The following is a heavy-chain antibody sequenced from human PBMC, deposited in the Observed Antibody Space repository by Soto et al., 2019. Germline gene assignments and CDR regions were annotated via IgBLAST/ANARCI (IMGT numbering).Heavy chain of an antibody. V-gene: IGHV1-2*04. CDR3: ARGPASGSFDY. CDR2: INPSSGDT. J-gene: IGHJ4*02. CDR1: GYTFTVYY. Sequence: QVQLLQSGAEVKRPGASVKVSCTASGYTFTVYYLHWLRQAPGQGLAWMGWINPSSGDTNYAQKLQGWVTMTRDTSISRVYMVLSRLTSDDTGVYYCARGPASGSFDYWGQGTLVTVSS. D-gene: IGHD2-15*01.